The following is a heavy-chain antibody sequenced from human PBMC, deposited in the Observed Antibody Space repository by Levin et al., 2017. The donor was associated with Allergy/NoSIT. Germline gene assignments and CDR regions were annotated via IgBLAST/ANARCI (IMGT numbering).Heavy chain of an antibody. CDR3: AKAPPYSTGWLNWFDP. J-gene: IGHJ5*02. D-gene: IGHD6-19*01. V-gene: IGHV3-23*01. CDR2: ISGSGGTT. Sequence: GESLKISCAASGFTFSSNAMTWVRQAPGKGLEWVSAISGSGGTTYYADSVKGRFTISRDNSKNTLYLQMNSLRAEDTAIYYCAKAPPYSTGWLNWFDPWGQGTLVSVSS. CDR1: GFTFSSNA.